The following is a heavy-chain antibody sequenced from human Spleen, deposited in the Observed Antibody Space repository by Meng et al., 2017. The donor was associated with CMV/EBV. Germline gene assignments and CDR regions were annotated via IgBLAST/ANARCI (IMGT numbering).Heavy chain of an antibody. Sequence: GSLRLSCTVSDGSISSSTYYWGWIRQPPGKGLEWIGSIYYSGTTYYSPSLKSRVTISVDTSKNQFSLKLSSVTAADTAVYYCASRYYGMDVWGQGTTVTVSS. CDR3: ASRYYGMDV. J-gene: IGHJ6*02. CDR1: DGSISSSTYY. CDR2: IYYSGTT. V-gene: IGHV4-39*07.